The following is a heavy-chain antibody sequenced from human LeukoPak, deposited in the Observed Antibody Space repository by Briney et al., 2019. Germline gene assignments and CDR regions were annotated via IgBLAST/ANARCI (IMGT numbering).Heavy chain of an antibody. Sequence: SVKVSCKASGGTFSSYAISWVRQAPGQGLEWMGGIIPIFGTTNYAQRFQGRVTISADESTSTAYMELSSLRSEDTAVYYCASVWFGPTIHGYFQHWGQGTLVTVSS. CDR2: IIPIFGTT. CDR3: ASVWFGPTIHGYFQH. V-gene: IGHV1-69*13. J-gene: IGHJ1*01. CDR1: GGTFSSYA. D-gene: IGHD3-10*01.